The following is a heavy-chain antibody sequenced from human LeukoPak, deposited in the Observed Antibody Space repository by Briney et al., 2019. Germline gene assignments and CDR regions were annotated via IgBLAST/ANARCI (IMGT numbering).Heavy chain of an antibody. V-gene: IGHV3-72*01. Sequence: GGSLRLSCAASGFTFSDHYMDWVRQAPGKGLEWVGRARNKANDYTTEYAASVKGRFTISRDDSTSSLYLQMNSLRTEDTAVYYCAREGLSGNYQLRPFDYWGQGALVTVSS. D-gene: IGHD1-26*01. CDR3: AREGLSGNYQLRPFDY. CDR1: GFTFSDHY. J-gene: IGHJ4*02. CDR2: ARNKANDYTT.